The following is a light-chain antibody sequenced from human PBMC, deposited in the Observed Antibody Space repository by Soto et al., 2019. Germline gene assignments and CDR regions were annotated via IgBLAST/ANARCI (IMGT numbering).Light chain of an antibody. J-gene: IGLJ2*01. CDR1: SSDVGGYNY. CDR3: SSYGGSNHVV. Sequence: QSVLTQPPSASGSPGQSVTISCTGTSSDVGGYNYVSWYQQHPGKAPKLIIYVVSKRPSGVPDHFSGSKSGNTASLTVSGLQADDEADYYCSSYGGSNHVVFGGGTKLTVL. CDR2: VVS. V-gene: IGLV2-8*01.